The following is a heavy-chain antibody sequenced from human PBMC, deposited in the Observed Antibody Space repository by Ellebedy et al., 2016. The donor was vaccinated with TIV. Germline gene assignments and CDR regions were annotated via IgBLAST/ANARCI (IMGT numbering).Heavy chain of an antibody. CDR1: GFTFSSYA. CDR2: ILGVDVST. D-gene: IGHD1-26*01. CDR3: VKGAWADD. V-gene: IGHV3-23*01. Sequence: GGSLRLSXAASGFTFSSYAMTWARQAPGKGLEWVSTILGVDVSTYYADSVKGRFTISKDSSTNTLFLQMNSLRAEDSAIYYCVKGAWADDWGQGSLVTVSS. J-gene: IGHJ4*02.